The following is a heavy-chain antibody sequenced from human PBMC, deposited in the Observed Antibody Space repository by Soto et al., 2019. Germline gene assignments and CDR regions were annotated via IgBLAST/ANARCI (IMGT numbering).Heavy chain of an antibody. CDR2: INGYNGDT. CDR1: DYTFTRFG. Sequence: AAVKVSCKTSDYTFTRFGITWVRQAPGQGLEWMGWINGYNGDTNYAQKLQGRVSMTTDTSTSTAYMELRGLRSDDTAVYYCAREKRITMTQDYWGQGTLVTVSS. CDR3: AREKRITMTQDY. V-gene: IGHV1-18*04. J-gene: IGHJ4*02. D-gene: IGHD3-22*01.